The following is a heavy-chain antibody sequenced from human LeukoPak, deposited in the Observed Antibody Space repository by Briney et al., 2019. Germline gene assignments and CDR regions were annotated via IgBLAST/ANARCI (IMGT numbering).Heavy chain of an antibody. D-gene: IGHD5-12*01. CDR1: GYTFTSYD. CDR3: AREGYSGYDYEGYYFDY. CDR2: IIPIFGTA. V-gene: IGHV1-69*06. Sequence: SVKVSCKASGYTFTSYDIKWVGQATGQGLEWRGGIIPIFGTANYAQKFQGRVTITADKSTSTAYMELSSLRSEDTAVYYCAREGYSGYDYEGYYFDYWGQGTLVTVSS. J-gene: IGHJ4*02.